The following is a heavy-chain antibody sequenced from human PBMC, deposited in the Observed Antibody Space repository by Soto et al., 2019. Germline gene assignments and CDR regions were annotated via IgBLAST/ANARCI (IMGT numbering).Heavy chain of an antibody. CDR2: IGGSGGST. J-gene: IGHJ4*02. Sequence: LRLSCAASGFTFSSYAMSWVRQAPGKGLEWVSVIGGSGGSTYYADSVKGRFTVSRDNSKKTMSLQMNSLRAEDTAVYYCAKVSGDSSGYYGYTIDYRGQGTLVT. CDR1: GFTFSSYA. CDR3: AKVSGDSSGYYGYTIDY. D-gene: IGHD3-22*01. V-gene: IGHV3-23*01.